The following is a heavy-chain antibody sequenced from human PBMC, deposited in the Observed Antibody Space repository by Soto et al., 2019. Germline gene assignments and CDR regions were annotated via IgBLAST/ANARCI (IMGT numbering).Heavy chain of an antibody. CDR3: ARRGYSSARTDYAFDI. J-gene: IGHJ3*02. CDR2: VYYIGYT. D-gene: IGHD6-19*01. CDR1: GGSISSTTY. V-gene: IGHV4-39*01. Sequence: QLQLQESGPGLVKPSETLSLTCTVSGGSISSTTYWGWIRQPPGKGLEWIGIVYYIGYTYYNPSLKSRVTISVDTSKNQFSLKLNSVTVADTAVYYCARRGYSSARTDYAFDIWGQGTLVTVS.